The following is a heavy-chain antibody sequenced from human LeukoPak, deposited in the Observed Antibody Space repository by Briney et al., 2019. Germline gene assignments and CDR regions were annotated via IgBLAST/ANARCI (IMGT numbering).Heavy chain of an antibody. J-gene: IGHJ4*02. CDR2: IGTAGDT. V-gene: IGHV3-13*01. Sequence: GGSLRLSCAASGFTFSSYDMHWVRQATGKGLEWVSAIGTAGDTYYPGSVKGRFTISRENAKTSLYLQMNSLRAEDTAVYYCARAGYSSSWYSFDYWGQGTLVTVSS. CDR3: ARAGYSSSWYSFDY. CDR1: GFTFSSYD. D-gene: IGHD6-13*01.